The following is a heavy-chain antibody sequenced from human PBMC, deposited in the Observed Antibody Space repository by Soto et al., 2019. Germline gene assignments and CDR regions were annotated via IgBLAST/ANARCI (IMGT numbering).Heavy chain of an antibody. Sequence: QVQLQESGPGLVKPSGTLSLTCAVSGGSISSYYWSWIRQPAGKGLEWIGRIYTSGSTNYNPSLKSRVTMSVDTSKNQFSLKLSSVTAADTAVYYCARDGDHNYYYYYGMDVWGQGTTVTVSS. CDR2: IYTSGST. CDR3: ARDGDHNYYYYYGMDV. J-gene: IGHJ6*02. V-gene: IGHV4-4*07. D-gene: IGHD2-21*02. CDR1: GGSISSYY.